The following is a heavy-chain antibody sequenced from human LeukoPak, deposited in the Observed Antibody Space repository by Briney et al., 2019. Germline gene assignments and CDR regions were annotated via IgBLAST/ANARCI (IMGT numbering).Heavy chain of an antibody. CDR3: ARDQAVGWPPVYFEY. J-gene: IGHJ4*02. D-gene: IGHD6-19*01. CDR1: GYTFTSYY. CDR2: INPSGGST. V-gene: IGHV1-46*01. Sequence: ASVKVSCKASGYTFTSYYMHWVRQAPGQGLEWMGIINPSGGSTSYAQKFQGRVTMTRDTSTSTVYMELSSLRSEDTAVYYCARDQAVGWPPVYFEYWGQGTPVTVSP.